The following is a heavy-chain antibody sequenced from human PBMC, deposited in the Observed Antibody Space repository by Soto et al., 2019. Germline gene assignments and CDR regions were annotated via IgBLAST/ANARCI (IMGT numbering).Heavy chain of an antibody. D-gene: IGHD3-22*01. CDR2: ISASNGNR. J-gene: IGHJ4*02. CDR1: GYTFTSYG. Sequence: APAKVSCKASGYTFTSYGISWVRHAPGQGLEWMGWISASNGNRNYAQKLQGRVTMTTDTSTSKAYMELRSLRSDGTAVYYCAMTHYSDRSGYYTSYFDYCGQGTRVTVSS. CDR3: AMTHYSDRSGYYTSYFDY. V-gene: IGHV1-18*01.